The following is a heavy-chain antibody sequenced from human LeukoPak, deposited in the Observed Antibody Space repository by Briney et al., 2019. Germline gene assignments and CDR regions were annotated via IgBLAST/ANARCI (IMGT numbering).Heavy chain of an antibody. D-gene: IGHD1-26*01. CDR3: ARDGYLVVGAFDI. Sequence: PSETLSLTCTVSGGSISSSNYYWSWIRQPPGKGLEWIGYIYYSGSTNYNPSLKSRVTISVDTSKNQFSLKLSSVTAADTAVYYCARDGYLVVGAFDIWGQGTMVTVSS. J-gene: IGHJ3*02. CDR2: IYYSGST. V-gene: IGHV4-61*01. CDR1: GGSISSSNYY.